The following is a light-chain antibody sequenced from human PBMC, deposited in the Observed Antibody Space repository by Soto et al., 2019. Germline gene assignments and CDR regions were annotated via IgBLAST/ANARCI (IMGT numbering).Light chain of an antibody. CDR1: SSDINGYNY. Sequence: STLAQPASVTEAPRESITISYTVTSSDINGYNYVSWYQQHPGKAPKLMIYDVSNRPSGVSNRFSGSKSGNTASLTISGLQAEDEVDYYSSSYTSGSILLYVLGPGAKVTV. J-gene: IGLJ1*01. CDR2: DVS. V-gene: IGLV2-14*01. CDR3: SSYTSGSILLYV.